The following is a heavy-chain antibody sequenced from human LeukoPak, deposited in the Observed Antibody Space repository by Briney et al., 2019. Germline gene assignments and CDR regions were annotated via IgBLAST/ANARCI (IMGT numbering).Heavy chain of an antibody. Sequence: SETLSLTCTVSGGSISSYYWSWIRQPPGKGLEWIGYIYYSGSTNYNPSLKSRVTISVDTSKNQFSLKLSSVTAADTAVYYCAREGDYYDILTGSVRRYFDHWGQGTLVTVSS. CDR2: IYYSGST. CDR3: AREGDYYDILTGSVRRYFDH. D-gene: IGHD3-9*01. V-gene: IGHV4-59*01. CDR1: GGSISSYY. J-gene: IGHJ4*02.